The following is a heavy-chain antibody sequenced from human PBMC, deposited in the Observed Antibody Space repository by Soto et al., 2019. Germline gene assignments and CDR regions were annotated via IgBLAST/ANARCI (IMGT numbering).Heavy chain of an antibody. Sequence: GGSLRLSCAVSGFTFSNYAMNWFRQAPGKGLEWVSVISGSGGGAYYADSVQGRFTISRDNSKNTLYLQMNSLRAEDTAIYYCVREGSGWYSRGSFDFWGRGAMVTVSS. J-gene: IGHJ3*01. D-gene: IGHD6-19*01. CDR1: GFTFSNYA. CDR2: ISGSGGGA. CDR3: VREGSGWYSRGSFDF. V-gene: IGHV3-23*01.